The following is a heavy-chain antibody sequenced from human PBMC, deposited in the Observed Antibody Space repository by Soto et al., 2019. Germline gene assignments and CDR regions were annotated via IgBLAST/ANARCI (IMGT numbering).Heavy chain of an antibody. J-gene: IGHJ6*02. V-gene: IGHV3-53*01. D-gene: IGHD3-10*01. CDR2: IYSGGST. Sequence: GGSLRLSCAASGFTVSSNYMSWVRQAPGKGLEWVSVIYSGGSTYYADSVKGRFTISRDNSKNTLYLQMNSLRAEDTAVYYCARYITMVRGYGMDVWGQGPTVTVYS. CDR3: ARYITMVRGYGMDV. CDR1: GFTVSSNY.